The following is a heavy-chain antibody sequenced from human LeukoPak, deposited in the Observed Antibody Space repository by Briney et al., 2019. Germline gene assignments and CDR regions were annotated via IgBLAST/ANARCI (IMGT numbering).Heavy chain of an antibody. J-gene: IGHJ6*03. CDR2: IYYSGSI. Sequence: SETLSLTCTVSGGSISSSSYYWGWIRQPPGKGLEWIGSIYYSGSITYNPSLKSRLTISVDTSKNQFSLKLSSLTAADTAVYYCAREIVDTALVYGLNYYYMDVWGKGTTVTVSS. V-gene: IGHV4-39*07. CDR3: AREIVDTALVYGLNYYYMDV. CDR1: GGSISSSSYY. D-gene: IGHD5-18*01.